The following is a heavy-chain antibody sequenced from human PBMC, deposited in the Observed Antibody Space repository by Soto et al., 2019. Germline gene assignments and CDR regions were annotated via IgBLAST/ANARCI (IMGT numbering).Heavy chain of an antibody. D-gene: IGHD3-3*01. J-gene: IGHJ1*01. CDR1: GFTFSNYW. CDR3: FLDYNDFWRGHFAY. V-gene: IGHV3-74*01. Sequence: PGGSLRLSCAASGFTFSNYWIHWVRQAPGKGPEWVSHINGVGTYTHYADSVRGRFSISRDNAENSLYLQMNSLRVEDTAVYYCFLDYNDFWRGHFAYCGQGSLVTGSS. CDR2: INGVGTYT.